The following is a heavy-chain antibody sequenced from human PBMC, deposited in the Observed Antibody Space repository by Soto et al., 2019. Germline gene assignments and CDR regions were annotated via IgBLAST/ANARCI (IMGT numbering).Heavy chain of an antibody. V-gene: IGHV3-48*02. CDR2: ISSSSSTI. Sequence: GGSLRLSCAASGFTFRSYSMNWVRQAPGKGLEWVSYISSSSSTIYYADSVKGRFTISRDNAKNSLYLQMNSLRDEDTAVYYCAREKITGTWGGFDYWGQGTLVTVSS. CDR1: GFTFRSYS. D-gene: IGHD1-7*01. CDR3: AREKITGTWGGFDY. J-gene: IGHJ4*02.